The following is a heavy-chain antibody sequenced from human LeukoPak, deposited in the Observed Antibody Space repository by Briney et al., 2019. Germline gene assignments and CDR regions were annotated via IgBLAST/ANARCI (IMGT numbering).Heavy chain of an antibody. J-gene: IGHJ4*02. CDR1: GFTLSNYW. D-gene: IGHD6-13*01. CDR2: ITSDASST. V-gene: IGHV3-74*01. Sequence: GGSLRLFCAASGFTLSNYWMHWVRRAPGKGLVWVSRITSDASSTSYADSVKGRFTISRDNSKNTLYLQMNSLRAEDTAVYYCAKGGSSSWFHFDYWGQGTLVTVSS. CDR3: AKGGSSSWFHFDY.